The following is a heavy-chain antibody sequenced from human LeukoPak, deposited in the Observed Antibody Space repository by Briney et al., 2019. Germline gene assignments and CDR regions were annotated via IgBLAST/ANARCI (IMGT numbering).Heavy chain of an antibody. CDR1: GFTFSDNS. V-gene: IGHV3-11*04. D-gene: IGHD1-26*01. CDR3: ARGLPTKNSGSYEP. J-gene: IGHJ5*02. CDR2: FSSTGSTI. Sequence: GGSLRLSCAASGFTFSDNSMSWIRQAPGKGLEWVSYFSSTGSTIYYADSVKGRFTISRDNAKNSLYLQMNSLRAEDTAVYYCARGLPTKNSGSYEPWGQGTLVTVSS.